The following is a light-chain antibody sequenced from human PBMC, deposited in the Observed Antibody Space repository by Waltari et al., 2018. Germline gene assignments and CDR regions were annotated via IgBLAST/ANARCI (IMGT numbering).Light chain of an antibody. CDR3: QQSYSTPYT. V-gene: IGKV1-39*01. CDR2: AAS. Sequence: DIQMTQSPSSLSAFVGDRVTITCRASQSITNYLNWYQEKPGKAPKLLIYAASGLQGGVPSRCSGSGSGTDFTLTISSLQAEDFATYYCQQSYSTPYTFGQGTKLEIK. CDR1: QSITNY. J-gene: IGKJ2*01.